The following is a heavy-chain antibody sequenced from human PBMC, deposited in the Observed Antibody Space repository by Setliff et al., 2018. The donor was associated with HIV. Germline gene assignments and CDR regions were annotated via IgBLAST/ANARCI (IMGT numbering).Heavy chain of an antibody. D-gene: IGHD4-4*01. CDR3: ARGDGYSLGGYYYMDV. V-gene: IGHV3-53*01. CDR2: IYSGGST. J-gene: IGHJ6*03. CDR1: GFTVRSNY. Sequence: PGGSLRLSCAASGFTVRSNYMSWVRQVPGKGLEWVSVIYSGGSTYYGDSVKGRFTISRDKSKNTVYLQMNSLRAEDTAVYYCARGDGYSLGGYYYMDVWGKGTTVTVSS.